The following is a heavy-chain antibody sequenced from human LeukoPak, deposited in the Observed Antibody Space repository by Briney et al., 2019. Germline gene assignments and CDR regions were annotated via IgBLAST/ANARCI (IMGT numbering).Heavy chain of an antibody. D-gene: IGHD5-12*01. CDR3: AKAYGGYSYFDY. CDR2: ISCDGSNK. V-gene: IGHV3-30*18. CDR1: GFTFSSYG. Sequence: PGGSLRLSCAASGFTFSSYGMHWVRQAPGKGLEWVAVISCDGSNKYYADSVKGRFTISRDNSKNTLYLQMNSLRAEDTAVYYCAKAYGGYSYFDYWGQGTLVTVSS. J-gene: IGHJ4*02.